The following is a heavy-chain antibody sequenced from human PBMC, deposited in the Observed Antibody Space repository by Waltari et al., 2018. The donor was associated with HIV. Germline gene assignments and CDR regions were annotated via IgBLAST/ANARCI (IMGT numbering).Heavy chain of an antibody. CDR2: IRYDGNTK. D-gene: IGHD2-15*01. Sequence: QGQLVESGGGVVQPGGSLRLYCAAPGFSFSFSGMLGVRQAPGKGLEWVTFIRYDGNTKYYADSVKGRFTISRDNSKNTLYLQMSSLRAEDTAVYYCAKELRSGYSYYYYGMDVWGQGTTVTVSS. CDR3: AKELRSGYSYYYYGMDV. CDR1: GFSFSFSG. V-gene: IGHV3-30*02. J-gene: IGHJ6*02.